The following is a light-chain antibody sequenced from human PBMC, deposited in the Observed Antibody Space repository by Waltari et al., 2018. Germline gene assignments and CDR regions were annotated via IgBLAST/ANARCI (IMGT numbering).Light chain of an antibody. CDR3: QHYNTYSRSIT. CDR2: KAS. V-gene: IGKV1-5*03. CDR1: QSISSW. J-gene: IGKJ5*01. Sequence: DIQMTQSPSTLSASVGDRVTIACRASQSISSWLAWYQQKPGKAPKLLIYKASTLESGVQSRFNSSGAGTEFTLTSISLQPDDFATYYCQHYNTYSRSITFGQGTRLEIQ.